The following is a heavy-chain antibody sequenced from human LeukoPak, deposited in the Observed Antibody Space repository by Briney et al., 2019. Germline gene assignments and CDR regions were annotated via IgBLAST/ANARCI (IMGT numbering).Heavy chain of an antibody. CDR3: ARGAEYCSSTSCYRGPHHNWFDP. D-gene: IGHD2-2*02. CDR1: GGSFSGYY. Sequence: PSETLSLTCAVYGGSFSGYYWSWIRQPPGKGLEWIGEINHSGSTNYNPSLKSRVTISVDTSNIPFSLKLSSVTAADTAVYYCARGAEYCSSTSCYRGPHHNWFDPWGQGTLVTVSS. CDR2: INHSGST. J-gene: IGHJ5*02. V-gene: IGHV4-34*01.